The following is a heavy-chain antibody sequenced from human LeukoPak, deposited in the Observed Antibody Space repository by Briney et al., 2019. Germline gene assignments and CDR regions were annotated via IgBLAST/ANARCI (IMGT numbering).Heavy chain of an antibody. J-gene: IGHJ4*02. CDR2: INTNTGNP. CDR1: GYTFTSYA. CDR3: ARGGRALIVATNFDY. D-gene: IGHD5-12*01. V-gene: IGHV7-4-1*02. Sequence: GASVKVSCKASGYTFTSYAMNWVRQAPGQGLEWMGWINTNTGNPTYAQGFTGRFVFSLDTSVSTAYRQISSLKAEDTAVYYCARGGRALIVATNFDYWGQGTLVTVSS.